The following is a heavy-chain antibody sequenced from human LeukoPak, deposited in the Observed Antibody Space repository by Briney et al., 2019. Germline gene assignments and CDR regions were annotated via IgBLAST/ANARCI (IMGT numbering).Heavy chain of an antibody. J-gene: IGHJ4*02. CDR1: GFAFRSYA. CDR3: AKSAGAATIYFDS. Sequence: LGGSLRLSCTASGFAFRSYAMAWVRQAPGKGLEGVAAIGSDGDRVHEDSVKGRFTISRDNSKSTLYLQMDNLRAEDTAVYFCAKSAGAATIYFDSWGQGALVTVSS. CDR2: IGSDGDR. V-gene: IGHV3-23*01. D-gene: IGHD6-25*01.